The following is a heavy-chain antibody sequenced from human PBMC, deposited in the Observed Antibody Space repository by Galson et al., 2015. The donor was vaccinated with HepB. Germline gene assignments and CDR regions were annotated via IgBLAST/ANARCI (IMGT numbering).Heavy chain of an antibody. Sequence: SLRLSCAASGFTFSSYAMTWVRQAPGKGLEWVSSISGSGGSTYYADSVKGRSTISRDNPKNTLDLQMNSLRAEDTAVYYCAKEGYSSSPVGWFDPWGQGTLVTVSS. V-gene: IGHV3-23*01. D-gene: IGHD6-6*01. CDR2: ISGSGGST. CDR1: GFTFSSYA. CDR3: AKEGYSSSPVGWFDP. J-gene: IGHJ5*02.